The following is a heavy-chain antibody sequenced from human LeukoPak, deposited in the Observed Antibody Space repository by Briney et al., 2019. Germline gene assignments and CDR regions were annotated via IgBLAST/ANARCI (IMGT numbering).Heavy chain of an antibody. Sequence: PGGSLRLSCAASGFTFSSYEMNWVRQAPGKGLEWVSYISTSGSIIYYADSVKGRFTISRDNAKNSLYLQMNSLRAEDTAVYYCASSHGMIKFNHWGQGTLVTVSS. CDR1: GFTFSSYE. D-gene: IGHD3-16*01. CDR3: ASSHGMIKFNH. J-gene: IGHJ4*02. CDR2: ISTSGSII. V-gene: IGHV3-48*03.